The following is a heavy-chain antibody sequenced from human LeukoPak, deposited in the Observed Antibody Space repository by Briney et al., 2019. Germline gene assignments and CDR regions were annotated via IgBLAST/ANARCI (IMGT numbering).Heavy chain of an antibody. CDR1: GFSVSDYS. V-gene: IGHV3-48*01. Sequence: GGSLRLSCAASGFSVSDYSMHWVRQAPGKGLEWVSYIGSRTIYAESVKGRFTISRDNAKNSLYLQMNSLRAEDTAVYYCAKDGAAPCEGDIDYWGQGTLVTVSS. J-gene: IGHJ4*02. D-gene: IGHD3-16*01. CDR2: IGSRTI. CDR3: AKDGAAPCEGDIDY.